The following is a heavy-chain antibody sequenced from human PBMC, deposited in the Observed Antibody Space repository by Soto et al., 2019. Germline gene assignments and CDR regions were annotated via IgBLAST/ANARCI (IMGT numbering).Heavy chain of an antibody. D-gene: IGHD2-2*01. CDR1: GFTFSMYW. CDR2: ISDDGSRA. CDR3: ARGSSTEGPIQMTFDY. V-gene: IGHV3-74*01. J-gene: IGHJ4*02. Sequence: EVQLVESGGDLVQPGGSLRLSCTASGFTFSMYWMHWVRQVPGKGPEWVSRISDDGSRADYADSVKGRFTISRDNANDFLYWEMNVLRADDAAVYYCARGSSTEGPIQMTFDYWGQGALVTVSP.